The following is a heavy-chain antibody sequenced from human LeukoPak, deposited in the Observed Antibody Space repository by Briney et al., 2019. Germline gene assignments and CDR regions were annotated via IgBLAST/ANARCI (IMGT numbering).Heavy chain of an antibody. CDR1: GYTFTSYG. CDR3: ARQGYGGHSRGAADY. D-gene: IGHD4-23*01. Sequence: ASVKVSCKASGYTFTSYGISWVRQAPGQGLEWMGWISAYNGNTNYAQKLQGRVTMTTDTSTSTAYMELRSLRSDDTAAYYCARQGYGGHSRGAADYWGQGTLVTVSS. CDR2: ISAYNGNT. V-gene: IGHV1-18*01. J-gene: IGHJ4*02.